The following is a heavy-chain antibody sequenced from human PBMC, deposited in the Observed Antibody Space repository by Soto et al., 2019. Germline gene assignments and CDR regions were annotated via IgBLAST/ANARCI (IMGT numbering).Heavy chain of an antibody. D-gene: IGHD3-10*01. V-gene: IGHV3-23*01. CDR1: GFTFSSYA. Sequence: GGSLRLSCAASGFTFSSYAMSWVRQAPGKGLEWVSSISGSGDSRYHGDTVKGRFTISRDNSKNTLYLQMNSLRAEDTALYYCAKNEYYGSGSYYFDYWGQGTLVTVSS. CDR2: ISGSGDSR. CDR3: AKNEYYGSGSYYFDY. J-gene: IGHJ4*02.